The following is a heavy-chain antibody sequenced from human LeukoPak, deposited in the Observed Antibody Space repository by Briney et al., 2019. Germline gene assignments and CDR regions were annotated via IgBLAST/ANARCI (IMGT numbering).Heavy chain of an antibody. Sequence: GGSLRPSCAASGFTFSSYGMNWVRQAPGKGLEWVSSISSTSSSIYYADSVKGRFTISRDNAKNSLYVQMNSLRAEDTAVYYCARANWNYGGGYDYWGQGTLVTVSS. CDR2: ISSTSSSI. CDR3: ARANWNYGGGYDY. D-gene: IGHD1-7*01. J-gene: IGHJ4*02. V-gene: IGHV3-48*01. CDR1: GFTFSSYG.